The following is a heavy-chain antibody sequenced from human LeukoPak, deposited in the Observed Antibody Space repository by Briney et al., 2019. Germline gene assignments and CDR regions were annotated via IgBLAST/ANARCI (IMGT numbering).Heavy chain of an antibody. J-gene: IGHJ4*02. V-gene: IGHV3-23*01. CDR2: ISSSCYST. D-gene: IGHD3-22*01. CDR3: AKDRPNYHESNGHYYRRDGDY. Sequence: PGGSVRLSCAASGFTFSGYAMSGLRQAPGEGLEGGSSISSSCYSTFYADYVKDRFTISIDNAKNTPDLQMRRLSAEDTAVYYCAKDRPNYHESNGHYYRRDGDYWGQGTLVTVSS. CDR1: GFTFSGYA.